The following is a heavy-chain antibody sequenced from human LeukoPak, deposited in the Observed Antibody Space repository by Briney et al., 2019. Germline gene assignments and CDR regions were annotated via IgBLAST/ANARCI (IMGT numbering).Heavy chain of an antibody. Sequence: KPSETLSLTCSVSGGSISGYYWSWMRQPPGKGLEWIGYIYYTGSTNYNPSLKSRVTISVDTSMNQFSLKLSSVTAADTAVYYCARISSSAPYFDYWGQGSLVTVSS. D-gene: IGHD6-6*01. CDR2: IYYTGST. V-gene: IGHV4-59*08. CDR3: ARISSSAPYFDY. CDR1: GGSISGYY. J-gene: IGHJ4*02.